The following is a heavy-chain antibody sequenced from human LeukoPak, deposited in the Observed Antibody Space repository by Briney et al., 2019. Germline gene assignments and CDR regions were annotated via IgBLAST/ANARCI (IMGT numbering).Heavy chain of an antibody. J-gene: IGHJ3*01. Sequence: SETLSLTCTVSGGSVSPYFWRWIRQSPGKGLECIGYIHASGRTKYNPSLESRVSISIDTSKNHFSLTLRSVTAADTAVYYCARLLRWSEDGFDVWGQGTVVAISS. CDR3: ARLLRWSEDGFDV. D-gene: IGHD2-15*01. CDR2: IHASGRT. CDR1: GGSVSPYF. V-gene: IGHV4-4*09.